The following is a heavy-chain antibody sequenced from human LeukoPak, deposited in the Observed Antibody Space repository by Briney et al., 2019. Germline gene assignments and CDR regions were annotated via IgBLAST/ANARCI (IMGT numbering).Heavy chain of an antibody. V-gene: IGHV4-34*01. CDR2: INHSGRT. CDR1: AGSFSGSY. Sequence: SETLSLTCSVYAGSFSGSYWSWIRQPPGKGLKWFGKINHSGRTNSNPSPKSRATISEDTSKNQFSLKRSPVTAAATAVYYCVRFGDYYYYYYMVVWGKGTTVSVSS. CDR3: VRFGDYYYYYYMVV. J-gene: IGHJ6*03. D-gene: IGHD4-17*01.